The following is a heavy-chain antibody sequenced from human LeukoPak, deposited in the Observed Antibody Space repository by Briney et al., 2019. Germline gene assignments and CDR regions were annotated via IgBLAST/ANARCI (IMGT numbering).Heavy chain of an antibody. D-gene: IGHD6-13*01. CDR2: IYSGGTT. V-gene: IGHV3-53*01. J-gene: IGHJ4*02. CDR1: GFPVSSNY. Sequence: GGSLRLSCAASGFPVSSNYMSWVRQAPGKGLEWVSVIYSGGTTNYADSVKGRFTISRDNSKNTLFLQMNSLRAEDTAVYYCARGGYSSSWYHFDYWGQGTLVTVSS. CDR3: ARGGYSSSWYHFDY.